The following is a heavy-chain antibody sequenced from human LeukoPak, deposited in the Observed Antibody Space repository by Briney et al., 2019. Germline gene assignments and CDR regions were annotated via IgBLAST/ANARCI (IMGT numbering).Heavy chain of an antibody. Sequence: PGGSLRLSCAASGFTFSDYYMNWVRQAPGKGLEWVSSISSSSSYIYYADSVKGRFTISRDNAKNSLYLQMNSLRAEDTAVYYCASPPTDTYYYYGMDVWGQGTTVTVSS. CDR3: ASPPTDTYYYYGMDV. V-gene: IGHV3-21*01. J-gene: IGHJ6*02. CDR1: GFTFSDYY. D-gene: IGHD1-14*01. CDR2: ISSSSSYI.